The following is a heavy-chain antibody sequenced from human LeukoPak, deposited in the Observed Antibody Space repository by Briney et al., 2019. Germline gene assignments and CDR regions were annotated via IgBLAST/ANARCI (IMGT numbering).Heavy chain of an antibody. V-gene: IGHV3-66*01. CDR3: ARGIPTWIQLFDY. D-gene: IGHD5-18*01. J-gene: IGHJ4*02. CDR2: IYSGGST. Sequence: PGGSLRLSCAASGFTFSSYWMHWVRQVPGKGLEWVSVIYSGGSTYYADSVKGRFTISRDNSKNTLYLQMNSLRAEDTAVYYCARGIPTWIQLFDYWGQGTLVTVSS. CDR1: GFTFSSYW.